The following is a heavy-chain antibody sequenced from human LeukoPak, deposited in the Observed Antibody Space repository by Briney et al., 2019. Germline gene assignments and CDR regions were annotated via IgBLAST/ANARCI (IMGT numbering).Heavy chain of an antibody. CDR2: ISDGGRSR. CDR1: GFTFRSYA. V-gene: IGHV3-23*01. Sequence: GGSVRLSCAASGFTFRSYAMSWVRQAPGKGLEWVSAISDGGRSRYYADSVKGRFIISRDNSKNTLYVQVNSLRAQDTAVYYCAKLNGDFDFWGQGTLLTVSS. CDR3: AKLNGDFDF. D-gene: IGHD2-8*01. J-gene: IGHJ4*02.